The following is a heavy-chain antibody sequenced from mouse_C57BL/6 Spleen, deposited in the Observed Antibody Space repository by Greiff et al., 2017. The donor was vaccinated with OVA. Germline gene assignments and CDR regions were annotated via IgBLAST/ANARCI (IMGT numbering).Heavy chain of an antibody. CDR3: ARHGITTVVATRAWFAY. Sequence: VQLQQSGAELVKPGASVKLSCKASGYTFTEYSIHWVKQRSGQGLEWIGWFYPGSGSIKYNEKFKDKATLTADKSSSTVYIELSRLTSEDSAIYFCARHGITTVVATRAWFAYWGQGTLVTVSA. CDR1: GYTFTEYS. D-gene: IGHD1-1*01. CDR2: FYPGSGSI. V-gene: IGHV1-62-2*01. J-gene: IGHJ3*01.